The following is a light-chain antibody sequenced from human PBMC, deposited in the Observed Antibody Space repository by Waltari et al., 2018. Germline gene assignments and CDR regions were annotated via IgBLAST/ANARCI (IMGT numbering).Light chain of an antibody. CDR3: QAWDSRTII. J-gene: IGLJ2*01. Sequence: SYELTPSPSLSVSLGQTSSIPCPGENLATNYGCWYQQRSGHSPGLVIFDDMKRPSGIPERFSGSRSGNTATLTISGTQAMDEADYYCQAWDSRTIIFGGGTSVTVL. V-gene: IGLV3-1*01. CDR2: DDM. CDR1: NLATNY.